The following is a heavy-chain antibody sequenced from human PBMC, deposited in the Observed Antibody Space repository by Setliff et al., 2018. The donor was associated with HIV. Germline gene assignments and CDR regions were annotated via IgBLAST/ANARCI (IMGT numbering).Heavy chain of an antibody. CDR2: IHYSGST. Sequence: SETLSLTCTVSGGSISSGGYYWSWIRQHPGKGLEWIGYIHYSGSTNYNPSLKSRVTISVDTSRNQFSLKLNSVTAADTAVYYCARVGYYDSSFDYWGQGTLVTVSS. D-gene: IGHD3-22*01. V-gene: IGHV4-31*03. CDR3: ARVGYYDSSFDY. CDR1: GGSISSGGYY. J-gene: IGHJ4*02.